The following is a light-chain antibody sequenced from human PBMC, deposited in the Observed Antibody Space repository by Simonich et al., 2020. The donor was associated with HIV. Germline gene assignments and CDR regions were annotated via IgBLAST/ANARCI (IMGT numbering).Light chain of an antibody. J-gene: IGLJ3*02. CDR1: SSDVGGYNS. CDR2: DVS. Sequence: QSALTQPASVSGSPGQSITISCTGTSSDVGGYNSVSWYQQHPGKAPKVMIYDVSNRPSGVPDRFSGSKSGTSASLAISGLQSEDEADYYCATWDDSLNGWVFGGGTKLTVL. CDR3: ATWDDSLNGWV. V-gene: IGLV2-14*03.